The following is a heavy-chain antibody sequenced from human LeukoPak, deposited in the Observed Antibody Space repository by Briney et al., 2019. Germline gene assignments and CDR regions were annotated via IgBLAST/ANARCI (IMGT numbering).Heavy chain of an antibody. CDR3: ARNFSPDFDY. D-gene: IGHD1-14*01. Sequence: SQTLSLTFAISGDSVSSSTSAWSWIRQSPSRSLEWLGRTYFRSKWIHDYALSVRGRITINPDTSKNQVSLQLNSMTPEDTAIYYCARNFSPDFDYWGQGTLVTVSS. CDR1: GDSVSSSTSA. J-gene: IGHJ4*02. V-gene: IGHV6-1*01. CDR2: TYFRSKWIH.